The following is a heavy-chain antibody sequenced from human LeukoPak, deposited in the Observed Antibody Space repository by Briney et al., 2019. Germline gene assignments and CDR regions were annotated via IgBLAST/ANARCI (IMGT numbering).Heavy chain of an antibody. J-gene: IGHJ4*02. D-gene: IGHD3-16*01. Sequence: SETLSLTCTVSGGSISSHYGSWIRQPPGKGLEGIGYIYYSGSTNYNPSLKSRVTIAVDTSKNQFSLKLSSVTAADTAVYYCARVGSSEGEFDYWGQGTLVTVSS. CDR1: GGSISSHY. CDR3: ARVGSSEGEFDY. CDR2: IYYSGST. V-gene: IGHV4-59*11.